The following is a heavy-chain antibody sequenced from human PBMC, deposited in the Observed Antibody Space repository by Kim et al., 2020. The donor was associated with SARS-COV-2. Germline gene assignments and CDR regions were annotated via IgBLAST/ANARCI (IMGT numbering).Heavy chain of an antibody. Sequence: GGSLRLSCAASGFTFSSYWMHWVRQAPGKGLVWVSRINSDGSSTSYADSVKGRFTISRDNAKNTLYLQMNSLRAEDTAVYYCARGPYDYDYVWGSSNRGDYWGQGTLVTVSS. CDR3: ARGPYDYDYVWGSSNRGDY. CDR1: GFTFSSYW. J-gene: IGHJ4*02. D-gene: IGHD3-16*01. CDR2: INSDGSST. V-gene: IGHV3-74*01.